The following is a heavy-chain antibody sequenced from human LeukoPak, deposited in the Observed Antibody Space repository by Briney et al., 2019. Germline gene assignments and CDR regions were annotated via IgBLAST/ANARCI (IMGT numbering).Heavy chain of an antibody. CDR3: ARTGCSCYNCYDYYYGMDV. CDR2: INPHSANT. Sequence: GASVKVSCKTSGYTFSNYDINWVRQATGQGLEWMGWINPHSANTGYAQKLQGRVTMTMNSSISTAYMELSSLRSEDTAVYYCARTGCSCYNCYDYYYGMDVWGQGTTVTVSS. D-gene: IGHD3-10*01. CDR1: GYTFSNYD. J-gene: IGHJ6*02. V-gene: IGHV1-8*02.